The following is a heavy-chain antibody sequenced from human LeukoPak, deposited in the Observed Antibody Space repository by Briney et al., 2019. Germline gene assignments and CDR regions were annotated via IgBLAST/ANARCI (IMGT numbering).Heavy chain of an antibody. V-gene: IGHV5-51*01. CDR1: GSIFTSYW. D-gene: IGHD3-22*01. CDR3: ARLRAYYDSSGYYPDYYYGMDV. J-gene: IGHJ6*02. Sequence: GESLKISCKGSGSIFTSYWIGWVRQLPGKGLEWMGIIYPGDSDTRYSPSFQGQVTISADKSISTAYLQWSSLKASDTAMYYCARLRAYYDSSGYYPDYYYGMDVWGQGTTVTVSS. CDR2: IYPGDSDT.